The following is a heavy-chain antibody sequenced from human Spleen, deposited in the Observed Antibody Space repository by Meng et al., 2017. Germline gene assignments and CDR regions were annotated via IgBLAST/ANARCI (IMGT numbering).Heavy chain of an antibody. CDR2: INPKSGDR. CDR3: ARATEAPAVGAFDI. D-gene: IGHD6-13*01. Sequence: KVSCKASGYTFPDYWLHWVRRAPGQGLEWMGRINPKSGDRHYAQRFQGRVTMTGDTSNSTPYMELRGLRSDDTAMYYCARATEAPAVGAFDIWGQGTMVTVSS. CDR1: GYTFPDYW. J-gene: IGHJ3*02. V-gene: IGHV1-2*06.